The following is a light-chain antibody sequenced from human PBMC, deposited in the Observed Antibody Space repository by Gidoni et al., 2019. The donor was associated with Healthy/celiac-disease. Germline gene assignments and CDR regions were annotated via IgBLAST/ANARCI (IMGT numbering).Light chain of an antibody. CDR2: GNS. Sequence: QSVLTQPPSVSGAPGQRVTIASTGSSSNIGAGYDVHWSQQRPGTAPQLLIYGNSNRPSVVPDRFSGSKSGTSASLAITGLQAEDEADYYCQSYDSSLSGYVFGTGTKVTVL. CDR1: SSNIGAGYD. J-gene: IGLJ1*01. CDR3: QSYDSSLSGYV. V-gene: IGLV1-40*01.